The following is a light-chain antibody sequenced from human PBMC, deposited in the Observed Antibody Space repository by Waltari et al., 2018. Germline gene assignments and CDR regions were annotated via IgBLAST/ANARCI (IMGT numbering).Light chain of an antibody. V-gene: IGKV1-5*03. Sequence: DIQLTQSPSTLSASVGARVTLTCRASQSIDNWLAWYQQKPGKAPKALIYKASSLESGVPSGFSGAGFGTEFTLTISSLQPDDFATYYCQQYHVYPLTFGGGTKVEIK. CDR3: QQYHVYPLT. CDR2: KAS. J-gene: IGKJ4*01. CDR1: QSIDNW.